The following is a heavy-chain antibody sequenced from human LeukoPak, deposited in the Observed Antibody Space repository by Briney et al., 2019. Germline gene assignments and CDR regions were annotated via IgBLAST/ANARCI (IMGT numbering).Heavy chain of an antibody. CDR2: IFYSGST. V-gene: IGHV4-39*07. CDR3: ARSSYYDFWSGYYTYYYYYGMDV. Sequence: PSETLSLTCTVSGGSFSSSTYYWGWIRQPPGKGLEWIGSIFYSGSTYYNPSLKSRVTISVDTSKNQFSLMLSSVTAADTAVYYCARSSYYDFWSGYYTYYYYYGMDVWGQGTTVTVSS. D-gene: IGHD3-3*01. J-gene: IGHJ6*02. CDR1: GGSFSSSTYY.